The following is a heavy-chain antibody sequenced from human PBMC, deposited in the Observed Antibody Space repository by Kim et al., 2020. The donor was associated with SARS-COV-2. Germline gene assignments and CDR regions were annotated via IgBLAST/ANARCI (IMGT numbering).Heavy chain of an antibody. CDR1: GFIFRTYS. V-gene: IGHV3-21*01. CDR2: ISSGSDYI. D-gene: IGHD5-18*01. J-gene: IGHJ4*02. CDR3: TRDLSTGMPRGFDY. Sequence: GGSLRLSCAASGFIFRTYSINWVRQAPGKGLEWVSTISSGSDYIYYADSVKGRFTISRDNARNSVYLQMSSLRAEDTAVYYCTRDLSTGMPRGFDYLGQGTPVTVSS.